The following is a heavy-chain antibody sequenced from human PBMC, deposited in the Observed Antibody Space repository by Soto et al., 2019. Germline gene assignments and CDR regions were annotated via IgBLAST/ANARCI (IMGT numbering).Heavy chain of an antibody. CDR1: GGSISSCGYY. J-gene: IGHJ6*03. CDR3: ARDNYRANCSSTSCDDYYYYYYMDV. Sequence: SETLSLTCTVSGGSISSCGYYWSWIRQHPGKGLEWIGYIYYSGSTYYNPSLKSRVTISVDTSKNQFSLKLSSVTAADTAVYYCARDNYRANCSSTSCDDYYYYYYMDVWGKGTTVTVS. D-gene: IGHD2-2*01. CDR2: IYYSGST. V-gene: IGHV4-31*03.